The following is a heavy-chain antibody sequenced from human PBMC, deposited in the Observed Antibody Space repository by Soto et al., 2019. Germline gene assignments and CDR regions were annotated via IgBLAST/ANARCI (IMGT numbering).Heavy chain of an antibody. V-gene: IGHV4-59*08. CDR3: ASQKKGGSWFDP. CDR1: GGSISSYY. CDR2: IYQSGST. J-gene: IGHJ5*02. Sequence: PSQTLPLTCTVSGGSISSYYWSLIRQPPGKGLEWIGCIYQSGSTNHNPSLKSRVTLSLDTSKNQFSLKLSSVTAADTAVYYCASQKKGGSWFDPWGQGTLVTVSS. D-gene: IGHD3-16*01.